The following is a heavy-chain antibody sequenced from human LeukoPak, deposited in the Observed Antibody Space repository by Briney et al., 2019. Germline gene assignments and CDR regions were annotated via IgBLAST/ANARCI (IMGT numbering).Heavy chain of an antibody. D-gene: IGHD6-13*01. J-gene: IGHJ4*02. CDR3: ARGKYSSRPKPPYFDY. Sequence: KSSGTLSLTCAVYGGSFSGYYWSWIRQPPGKGLEWIGEINHSGSTNYNPSLKSRVTISVDTSKNQFSLKLSSVTAADTAVYYCARGKYSSRPKPPYFDYWGQGTLVTVSS. CDR1: GGSFSGYY. CDR2: INHSGST. V-gene: IGHV4-34*01.